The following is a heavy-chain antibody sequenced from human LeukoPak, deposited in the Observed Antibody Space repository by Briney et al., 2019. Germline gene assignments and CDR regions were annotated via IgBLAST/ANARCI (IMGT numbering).Heavy chain of an antibody. J-gene: IGHJ3*02. V-gene: IGHV3-7*01. Sequence: GGSLRLSCAASGFTFSSHWMTWVRQAPGKGPEWVANINQDGSERYYVDSVKGRFTISRDNAKNSLYLQMNSLRAEDTAVYYCARDSEYSSSFAFDIWGQGTMVTVSS. CDR1: GFTFSSHW. CDR2: INQDGSER. CDR3: ARDSEYSSSFAFDI. D-gene: IGHD6-13*01.